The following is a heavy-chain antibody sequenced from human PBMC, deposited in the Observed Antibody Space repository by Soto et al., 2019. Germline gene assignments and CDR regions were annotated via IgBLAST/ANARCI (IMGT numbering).Heavy chain of an antibody. CDR1: GFLFTDYF. J-gene: IGHJ3*02. CDR2: ITSRNTFT. V-gene: IGHV3-11*06. CDR3: ARESHRNDAFDI. Sequence: GGSLRLSCAPSGFLFTDYFMSWIRQSPGKGLEWVSYITSRNTFTNYADSVKGRFTISRDTASNSLYLQMNSLRADDTAVYYCARESHRNDAFDIWGQGTMVTISS.